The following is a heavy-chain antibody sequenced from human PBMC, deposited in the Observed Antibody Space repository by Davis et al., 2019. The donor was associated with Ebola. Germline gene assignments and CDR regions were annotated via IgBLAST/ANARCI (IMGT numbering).Heavy chain of an antibody. D-gene: IGHD6-19*01. CDR3: ARAPPLYSSGWYLPY. J-gene: IGHJ4*02. V-gene: IGHV3-30*19. CDR1: GFIFRNNG. CDR2: ISYDGSNK. Sequence: GGSLRLSCAASGFIFRNNGLHWVRQAPGKGLEWVAVISYDGSNKYYADSVKGRFTISRDNSKNTLYLQMNSLRAEDTAVYYCARAPPLYSSGWYLPYWGQGTLVTVSS.